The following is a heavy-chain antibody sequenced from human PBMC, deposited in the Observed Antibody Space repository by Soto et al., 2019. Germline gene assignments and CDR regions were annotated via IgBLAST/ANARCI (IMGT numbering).Heavy chain of an antibody. V-gene: IGHV3-23*01. CDR3: ARKVPGSTSLPIYGYLDL. CDR2: VSGGGDTT. Sequence: EVQLLESGGGLVQPGGSLRLSCEGSGFTFINYAMNWVRQAPGKGLEWVSAVSGGGDTTFYADSVTGRFTISSDNSKNAVSLKRNSLGVDDTAVYYCARKVPGSTSLPIYGYLDLWGRGTLVTVSS. J-gene: IGHJ2*01. CDR1: GFTFINYA. D-gene: IGHD3-10*01.